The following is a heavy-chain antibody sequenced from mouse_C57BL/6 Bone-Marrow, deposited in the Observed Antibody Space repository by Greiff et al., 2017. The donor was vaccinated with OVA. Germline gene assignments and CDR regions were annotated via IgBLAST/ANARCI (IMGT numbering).Heavy chain of an antibody. CDR3: TTSGWYWYFDV. J-gene: IGHJ1*03. CDR1: GFNIKDDY. Sequence: EVMLVESGAELVRPGASVKLSCTASGFNIKDDYMHWVKQRPEQGLEWIGWIDPENGDTEYASKFQGTAPITAATSSNPAYLQLSSLTSEDTAVYYCTTSGWYWYFDVWGTGTTVTVSS. V-gene: IGHV14-4*01. D-gene: IGHD1-1*02. CDR2: IDPENGDT.